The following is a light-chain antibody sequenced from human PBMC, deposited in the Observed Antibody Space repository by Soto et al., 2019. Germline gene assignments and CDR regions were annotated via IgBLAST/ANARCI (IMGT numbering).Light chain of an antibody. CDR1: SGSVSTSYY. V-gene: IGLV8-61*01. Sequence: QTVVTQEPSFSVSPGGTVTLTCGLSSGSVSTSYYPSWYQQTPGQAPRTLIYSINTRSSGVPDRFSGSILGNKAALTITGAQADDESDYSCVLYMGSGIWVFGGGTKVTVL. CDR2: SIN. CDR3: VLYMGSGIWV. J-gene: IGLJ2*01.